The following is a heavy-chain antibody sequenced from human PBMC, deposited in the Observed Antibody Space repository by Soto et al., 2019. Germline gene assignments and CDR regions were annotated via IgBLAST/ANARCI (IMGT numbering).Heavy chain of an antibody. CDR1: GFTFSTYG. Sequence: QVQLVESGGGVVQPGRSLRLSCAASGFTFSTYGMHWVRQAPGKGLEWVALISFDGSNKYYADSVKGRFTISRDNSKNTLYLQMNSLRAEDTAVYYCAKGLGITGTTWAQGTLVTVSS. V-gene: IGHV3-30*18. CDR2: ISFDGSNK. CDR3: AKGLGITGTT. D-gene: IGHD1-7*01. J-gene: IGHJ4*02.